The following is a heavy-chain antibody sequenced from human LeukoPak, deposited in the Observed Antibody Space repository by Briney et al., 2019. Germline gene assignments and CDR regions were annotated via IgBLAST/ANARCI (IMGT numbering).Heavy chain of an antibody. V-gene: IGHV1-69*05. CDR2: TIPIFGTA. D-gene: IGHD6-19*01. Sequence: SVKVSCKASGGTFSSYAISWVRQAPGQGLEWMGGTIPIFGTANYAQKFQGRVTITTDESTSTAYMELSSLRSEDTAVYYCAREYYSSGWYIFDYWGQGTLVTVSS. J-gene: IGHJ4*02. CDR1: GGTFSSYA. CDR3: AREYYSSGWYIFDY.